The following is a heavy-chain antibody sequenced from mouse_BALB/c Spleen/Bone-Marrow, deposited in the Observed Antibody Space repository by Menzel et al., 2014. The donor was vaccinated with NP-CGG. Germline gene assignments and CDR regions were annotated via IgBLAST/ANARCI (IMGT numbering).Heavy chain of an antibody. D-gene: IGHD2-3*01. V-gene: IGHV1-53*01. Sequence: QVTLKESGAELVKPGASVKLSCKASGYTFTSYYLYWVKQRPGQGLEWIGEINPSNGDTNFNEKFKSKASLTVDISSNTTYMQLSSLTSEDSAVYYCTRYDGYFTLFAYWGQGTLVTVSA. CDR1: GYTFTSYY. J-gene: IGHJ3*01. CDR3: TRYDGYFTLFAY. CDR2: INPSNGDT.